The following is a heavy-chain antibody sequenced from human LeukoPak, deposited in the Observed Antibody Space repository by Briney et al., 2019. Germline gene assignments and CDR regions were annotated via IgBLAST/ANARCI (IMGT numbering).Heavy chain of an antibody. D-gene: IGHD3-22*01. CDR1: GYPFTDYY. CDR3: ARVSDYYDGSGYFDY. Sequence: GASVKVSCTASGYPFTDYYMHWVRQAPGQGLEWMGWINPNRGGTDYAQKFQGRVTMTTDTSTSTAYMELRSLRSDDTAVYYCARVSDYYDGSGYFDYWGQGTLVTVPS. V-gene: IGHV1-2*02. J-gene: IGHJ4*02. CDR2: INPNRGGT.